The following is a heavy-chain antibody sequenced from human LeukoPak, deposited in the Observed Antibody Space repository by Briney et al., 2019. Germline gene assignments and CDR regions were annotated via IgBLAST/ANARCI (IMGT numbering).Heavy chain of an antibody. D-gene: IGHD2-15*01. CDR1: GGSISSGGYS. Sequence: SQTLSLTCAVSGGSISSGGYSWSWIRQPPGKGLEWIGYIYHSGSTYYNPSLKSRVTISVDRSKNQFSLKLSSVTAADTAVYYCARVRGSCSGGSCSNWFDPWGQGTLVTVSS. CDR3: ARVRGSCSGGSCSNWFDP. J-gene: IGHJ5*02. CDR2: IYHSGST. V-gene: IGHV4-30-2*01.